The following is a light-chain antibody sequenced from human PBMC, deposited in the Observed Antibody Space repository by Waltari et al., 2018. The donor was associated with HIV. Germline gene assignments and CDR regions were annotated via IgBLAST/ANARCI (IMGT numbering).Light chain of an antibody. CDR3: MQGSHLPRR. V-gene: IGKV2-30*01. J-gene: IGKJ1*01. CDR1: QSLEYSDGNNY. Sequence: DVVLTQSPLSLPVTLGQPASISCRSNQSLEYSDGNNYLNWFLQRPGQSPRRLIYKVSNRGLGVPDRFGGSGSGTDFTLKISRVEAEDVGVDSCMQGSHLPRRFGQGTKVEIK. CDR2: KVS.